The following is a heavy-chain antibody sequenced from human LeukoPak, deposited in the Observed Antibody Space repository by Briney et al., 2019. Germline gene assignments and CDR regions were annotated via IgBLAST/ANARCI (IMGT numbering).Heavy chain of an antibody. CDR1: GYTLTELS. CDR3: ARSGFGEFSYYYYYYMDV. D-gene: IGHD3-10*01. Sequence: ASVKVSCKVSGYTLTELSMHWVRQAPGKGLEWMGWINPNSGGTNYAQKFQGRVTMTRGTSISTAYMELSRLRSDDTAVYYCARSGFGEFSYYYYYYMDVWGKGTTVTISS. V-gene: IGHV1-2*02. J-gene: IGHJ6*03. CDR2: INPNSGGT.